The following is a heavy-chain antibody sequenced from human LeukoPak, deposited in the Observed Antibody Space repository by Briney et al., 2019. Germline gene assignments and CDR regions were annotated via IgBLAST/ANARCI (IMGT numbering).Heavy chain of an antibody. CDR3: ARDLF. V-gene: IGHV3-30*04. CDR1: GFTFSNYA. CDR2: ISYHGNNE. Sequence: GGSLRLSCAASGFTFSNYAMHWVRQAPGKGLEWVAFISYHGNNEHYADSVKGRFTISGDNSKNMLYLQMNSLRAEDTALYYCARDLFWGQGTLVTVSS. J-gene: IGHJ4*02.